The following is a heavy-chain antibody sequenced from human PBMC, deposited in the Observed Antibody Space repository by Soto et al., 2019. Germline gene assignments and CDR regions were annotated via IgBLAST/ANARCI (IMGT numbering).Heavy chain of an antibody. D-gene: IGHD4-17*01. V-gene: IGHV1-8*01. Sequence: ASVKVSCKASGYTFTSYDINWVRQATGQGLEWIGWMNPNSGNTGYAQKFQGRVTMTRNTSISTAYMELSSLRSEDTAVYCCARANSDYGDYGAAFEIWGQGTMVTVSS. CDR3: ARANSDYGDYGAAFEI. CDR2: MNPNSGNT. CDR1: GYTFTSYD. J-gene: IGHJ3*02.